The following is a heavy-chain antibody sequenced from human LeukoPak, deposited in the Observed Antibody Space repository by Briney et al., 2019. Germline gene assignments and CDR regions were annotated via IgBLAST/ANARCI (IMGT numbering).Heavy chain of an antibody. D-gene: IGHD3-3*01. J-gene: IGHJ4*02. V-gene: IGHV3-11*04. CDR2: ISSRGSSI. CDR1: GFTFSDYY. Sequence: GGSLRLSCAASGFTFSDYYMSWIRQAPGKGLEWVSYISSRGSSIYYADSVKGRFTISRDNAKNSLYLQMNSLRAEDTAVYYCARDPPTDFWSGYFRGDFDYWGQGTLVTVSS. CDR3: ARDPPTDFWSGYFRGDFDY.